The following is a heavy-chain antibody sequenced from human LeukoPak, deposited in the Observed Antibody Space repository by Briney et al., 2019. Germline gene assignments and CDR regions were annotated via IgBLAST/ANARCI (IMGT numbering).Heavy chain of an antibody. D-gene: IGHD3-22*01. CDR1: GGTFSSYA. V-gene: IGHV1-69*13. Sequence: GALVKVSCKASGGTFSSYAISWVRQAPGQGLEWMGGIIPIFGTANYAQKFQGRVTITADESTSTAYMELSSLRSEDTAVYYCASFTYYYDSSGYYYDLKFDYWGQGTLVTVSS. CDR2: IIPIFGTA. J-gene: IGHJ4*02. CDR3: ASFTYYYDSSGYYYDLKFDY.